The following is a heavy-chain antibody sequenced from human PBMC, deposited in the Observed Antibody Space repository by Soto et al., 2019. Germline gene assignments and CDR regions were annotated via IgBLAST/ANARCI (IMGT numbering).Heavy chain of an antibody. CDR3: ARGGHIAVVTASFDY. CDR2: IHPSGGGS. Sequence: QVQLVQSGAEVKKPGASVKVSCKPSGYTLNTYYLHWVRQAPGQGLEWMGIIHPSGGGSTYAQKFLGSVTXTXXXSXXTVFMELSSLRSADTAVYYCARGGHIAVVTASFDYWGQGTLVTVSS. V-gene: IGHV1-46*02. D-gene: IGHD2-21*02. J-gene: IGHJ4*02. CDR1: GYTLNTYY.